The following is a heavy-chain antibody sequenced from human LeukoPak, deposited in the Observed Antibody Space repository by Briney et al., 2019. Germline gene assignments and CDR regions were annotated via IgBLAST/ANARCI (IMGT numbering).Heavy chain of an antibody. D-gene: IGHD2-21*02. CDR3: VKSGGYATAIRYFDL. J-gene: IGHJ2*01. CDR1: GFSFGGYA. Sequence: GRSLRLSCAASGFSFGGYALHWARQAPGKGLEWVASISWNSGDIVHADSVKGRFTISRDNAKNSLYLQMDSLRTEDTALYYCVKSGGYATAIRYFDLWGRGTLVTVSS. V-gene: IGHV3-9*01. CDR2: ISWNSGDI.